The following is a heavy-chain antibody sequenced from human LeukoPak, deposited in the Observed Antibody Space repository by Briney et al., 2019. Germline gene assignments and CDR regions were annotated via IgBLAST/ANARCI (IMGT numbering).Heavy chain of an antibody. CDR2: IGSGGGT. Sequence: GGSLRLSCAASGFTFSNSAMTWVRQAPGKGLEWVSSIGSGGGTFYADSVKGRFTISRDNSKNTLYLQMNSLRAEDTAVYYCAKSLYGFTMVRGVLDYWGQGTLVTVSS. CDR3: AKSLYGFTMVRGVLDY. D-gene: IGHD3-10*01. J-gene: IGHJ4*02. CDR1: GFTFSNSA. V-gene: IGHV3-23*01.